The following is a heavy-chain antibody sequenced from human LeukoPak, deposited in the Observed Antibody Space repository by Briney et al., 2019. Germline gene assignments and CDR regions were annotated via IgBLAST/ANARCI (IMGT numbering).Heavy chain of an antibody. CDR3: ARLLDNDSSGDPDTFDM. CDR1: DGSISRHY. J-gene: IGHJ3*02. V-gene: IGHV4-59*11. Sequence: TASETLSLTCTLPDGSISRHYWSWIRQPPGKRLEWLGYIYYSGRTKWNPSLQSRVTVSLDTSENNFSLKLTSVTAADTAVYYCARLLDNDSSGDPDTFDMWGQGTVVTVSS. CDR2: IYYSGRT. D-gene: IGHD3-22*01.